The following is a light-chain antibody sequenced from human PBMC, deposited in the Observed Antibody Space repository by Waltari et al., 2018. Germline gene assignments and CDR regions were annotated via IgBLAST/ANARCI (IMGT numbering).Light chain of an antibody. CDR2: GAS. V-gene: IGKV3-20*01. J-gene: IGKJ3*01. Sequence: EIVLTQSPGTLSLSPGERAALSCRASRTVSSNFLAWYQQSPGQAPRLLIYGASSRATGIPERFSGSGSGTEFTLTISRLDPEDFAVYYCQQYDTSWGFAFGPGTKVEIK. CDR1: RTVSSNF. CDR3: QQYDTSWGFA.